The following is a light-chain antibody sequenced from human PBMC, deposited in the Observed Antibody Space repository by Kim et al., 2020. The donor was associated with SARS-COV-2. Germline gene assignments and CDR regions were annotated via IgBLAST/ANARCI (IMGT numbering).Light chain of an antibody. V-gene: IGLV3-21*04. CDR1: TIDSKS. CDR2: YDT. J-gene: IGLJ2*01. CDR3: QVWDNSSDHVV. Sequence: SYELTQPPSVSVAPGKTAQITCGGDTIDSKSVYWYQQKPGQAPVLVIYYDTDRPSGIPERFSGSNSGNTATLTITRVEAGDEADYYCQVWDNSSDHVVFGGGTQLTVL.